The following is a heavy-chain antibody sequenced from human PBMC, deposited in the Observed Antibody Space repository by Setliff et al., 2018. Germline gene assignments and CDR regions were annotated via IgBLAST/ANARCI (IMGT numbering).Heavy chain of an antibody. J-gene: IGHJ4*02. V-gene: IGHV3-74*01. CDR3: ARENYYVSSGYYYGVDY. D-gene: IGHD3-22*01. Sequence: PGESLNISCTVYGFNFNKYWMYWVRQAPGKGLEWVSRINGDATIAHYADSVKGRFTISRDNAKNSLYLQMNSLRAEDTAVYYCARENYYVSSGYYYGVDYWGQGTLVTVSS. CDR2: INGDATIA. CDR1: GFNFNKYW.